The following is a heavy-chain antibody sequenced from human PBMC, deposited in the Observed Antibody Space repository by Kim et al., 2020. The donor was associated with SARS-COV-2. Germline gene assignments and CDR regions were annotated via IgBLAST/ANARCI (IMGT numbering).Heavy chain of an antibody. D-gene: IGHD6-19*01. CDR3: ARRADSSGPRPFDY. J-gene: IGHJ4*02. Sequence: SPSFQGQVTISADKSISTAYLQWSSLKASGTAMYYCARRADSSGPRPFDYWGQGTLVTVSS. V-gene: IGHV5-51*01.